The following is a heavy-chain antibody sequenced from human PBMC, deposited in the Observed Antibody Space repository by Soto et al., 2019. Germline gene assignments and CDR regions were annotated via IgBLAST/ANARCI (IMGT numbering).Heavy chain of an antibody. J-gene: IGHJ6*02. D-gene: IGHD4-4*01. CDR2: INHSGST. CDR3: ARGGPYTVTSLYYYYGMDV. Sequence: PSETLSLTCAVYGGSFSGYYWSWIRQPPGKGLEWIGEINHSGSTNYNPSLKSRVTISVDTSKNQFSLKLSSVTAADTAVYYCARGGPYTVTSLYYYYGMDVWGQGTTVTVSS. CDR1: GGSFSGYY. V-gene: IGHV4-34*01.